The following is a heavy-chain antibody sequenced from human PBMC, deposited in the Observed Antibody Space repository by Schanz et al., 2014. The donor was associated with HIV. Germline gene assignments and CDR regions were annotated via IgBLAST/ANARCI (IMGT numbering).Heavy chain of an antibody. V-gene: IGHV3-48*02. CDR1: GFTFNNYN. CDR3: VRDSGAAAEMDV. Sequence: EVQLVESGGGLEQPGGSLRISCAASGFTFNNYNMNWVRQAPGQGLEWVSYISRDSSIIFYADSVKGRFTISRDNAKNSMYLQINSLRDEDTAAYYCVRDSGAAAEMDVWGQGTLVTVSS. J-gene: IGHJ4*02. D-gene: IGHD3-10*01. CDR2: ISRDSSII.